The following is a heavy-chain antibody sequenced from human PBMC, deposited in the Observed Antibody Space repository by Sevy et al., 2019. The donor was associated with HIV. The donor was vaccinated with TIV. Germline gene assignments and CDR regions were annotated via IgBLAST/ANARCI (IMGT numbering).Heavy chain of an antibody. J-gene: IGHJ3*01. CDR1: GSSFGIHW. CDR2: INQDGGQK. CDR3: ARDPDPVPGVAFDV. V-gene: IGHV3-7*01. Sequence: GGSLRLSCVASGSSFGIHWMSWVRQAPGKGLEWVAKINQDGGQKYYADSVKGRFTISRDNAKSSLYLQMNSLRVEDTALYYCARDPDPVPGVAFDVWGQGTMVTVSS.